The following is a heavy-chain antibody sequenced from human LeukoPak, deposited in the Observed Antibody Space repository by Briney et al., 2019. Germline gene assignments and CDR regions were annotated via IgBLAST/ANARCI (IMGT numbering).Heavy chain of an antibody. J-gene: IGHJ6*02. V-gene: IGHV4-34*01. CDR1: GGSFSGYY. CDR3: ARARRDFWSGYYYGMDV. CDR2: INHSGST. Sequence: SETLSLTCAVYGGSFSGYYWSWIRQPPGSGLEWIGEINHSGSTNYNPSLKSRVTISVDTSKNQFSLKLSSVTAADTAVYYCARARRDFWSGYYYGMDVWGQGTTVTVSS. D-gene: IGHD3-3*01.